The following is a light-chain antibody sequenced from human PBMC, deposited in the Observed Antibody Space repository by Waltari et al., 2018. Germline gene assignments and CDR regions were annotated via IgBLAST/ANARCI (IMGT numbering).Light chain of an antibody. CDR3: QQYYSTPYT. CDR2: WAS. V-gene: IGKV4-1*01. Sequence: DIVMTQSPDSLAVSLGERATINCKSSQSVLPRSNNNNYLAWYQQKPGQSPKLLIYWASTRASGVPDRFSGSGSGADFTLTISTLQAEDVAVYYCQQYYSTPYTFGQGTRLEIK. CDR1: QSVLPRSNNNNY. J-gene: IGKJ2*01.